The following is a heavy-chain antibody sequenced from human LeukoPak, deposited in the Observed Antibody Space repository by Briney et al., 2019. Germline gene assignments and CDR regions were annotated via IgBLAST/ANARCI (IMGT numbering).Heavy chain of an antibody. J-gene: IGHJ5*01. CDR3: VRSAYYGSRGFCLDS. V-gene: IGHV3-74*01. Sequence: GGSLRLSCAASGFTFSSYWIHWVRQVPGKGPVWVSRISTDGSNLGYADSVKGRFTISRDNAKSTLYLQMNSLRAEDTAVYYCVRSAYYGSRGFCLDSWGQGSLVTVSS. CDR2: ISTDGSNL. CDR1: GFTFSSYW. D-gene: IGHD3-22*01.